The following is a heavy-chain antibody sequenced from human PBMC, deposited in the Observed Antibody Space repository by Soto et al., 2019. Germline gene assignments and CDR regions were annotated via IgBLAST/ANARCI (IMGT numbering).Heavy chain of an antibody. CDR1: GGSFSGYY. CDR3: ARGSYSSSWYHPPYFDY. D-gene: IGHD6-13*01. V-gene: IGHV4-34*01. CDR2: INHSGST. J-gene: IGHJ4*02. Sequence: SETLSLTCAVYGGSFSGYYWSWIRQPPGKGLEWIGEINHSGSTNYNPSLKSRVTISVDTSKNQFSLKLSSVTAADTAVYYCARGSYSSSWYHPPYFDYWGQGTLVTVSS.